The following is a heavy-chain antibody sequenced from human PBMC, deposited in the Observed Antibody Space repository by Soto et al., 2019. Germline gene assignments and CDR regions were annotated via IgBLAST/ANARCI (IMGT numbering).Heavy chain of an antibody. Sequence: QVQLQQWGAGLLTPSETLSLTCAVYGGSFSGHYWSWIRQPPGKGLEWIGEINHSGSTNYNPSLKSRVTISVDTSKHPFSLKLSSVTAADTAVYYCARTSTYSYDSSGYWYYFDYWGQGTLVTVSS. V-gene: IGHV4-34*01. D-gene: IGHD3-22*01. CDR2: INHSGST. CDR3: ARTSTYSYDSSGYWYYFDY. CDR1: GGSFSGHY. J-gene: IGHJ4*02.